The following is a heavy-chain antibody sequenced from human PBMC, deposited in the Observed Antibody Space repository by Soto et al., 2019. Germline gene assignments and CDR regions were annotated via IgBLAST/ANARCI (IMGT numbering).Heavy chain of an antibody. J-gene: IGHJ4*02. CDR1: GFTFSTSE. CDR2: ISSIGTTI. CDR3: AKGNSPVTVY. V-gene: IGHV3-48*03. Sequence: QSGGSLRLSCAASGFTFSTSEMNWVRQAPGKGLEWISYISSIGTTIYYADSVRGRFTISRDNAKSSLYLQMSSLRAEDTAVYYCAKGNSPVTVYWGQGSLVTVSS. D-gene: IGHD3-16*02.